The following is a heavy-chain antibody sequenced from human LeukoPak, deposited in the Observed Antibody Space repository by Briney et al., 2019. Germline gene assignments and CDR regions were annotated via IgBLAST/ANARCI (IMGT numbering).Heavy chain of an antibody. CDR1: GFTFSSYT. V-gene: IGHV3-48*01. D-gene: IGHD3-22*01. CDR3: ARGAYDISGYYYYYYYIDV. J-gene: IGHJ6*03. Sequence: GGSLRLSCAASGFTFSSYTMNWVRQAPGKGLEWVSYISSSGNSIYYADSVKGRFVISRNNAKNSLYLQVNDPGAEDTAVYYCARGAYDISGYYYYYYYIDVWGKGTTVTVSS. CDR2: ISSSGNSI.